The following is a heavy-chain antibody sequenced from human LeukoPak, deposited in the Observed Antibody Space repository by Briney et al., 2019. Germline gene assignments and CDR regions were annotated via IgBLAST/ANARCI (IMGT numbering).Heavy chain of an antibody. V-gene: IGHV5-51*01. CDR3: ARRDYGGKHFDY. CDR1: GYLFTSYW. J-gene: IGHJ4*02. CDR2: IYPGDSDT. Sequence: GESLKISCKGSGYLFTSYWIAWVRPMPGKGLAWMGIIYPGDSDTRYSPSFQGQVTISADKSISTAYLQWRSLKASDTAMYYCARRDYGGKHFDYWGQGTLVTISS. D-gene: IGHD4-23*01.